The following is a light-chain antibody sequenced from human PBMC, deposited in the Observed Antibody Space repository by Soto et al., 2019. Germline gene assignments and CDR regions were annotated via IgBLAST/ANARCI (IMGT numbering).Light chain of an antibody. CDR2: ENA. CDR3: GTWDSGLSGFV. Sequence: QSALTQPPSVSAAPGQKVTISCSGSNSNIGNNYVYWYQQFPGAAPKLLMYENAKRASGIPDRFSGSKSGTAATLAITGKQTGDEADYYCGTWDSGLSGFVFGTGTKVTVL. V-gene: IGLV1-51*01. J-gene: IGLJ1*01. CDR1: NSNIGNNY.